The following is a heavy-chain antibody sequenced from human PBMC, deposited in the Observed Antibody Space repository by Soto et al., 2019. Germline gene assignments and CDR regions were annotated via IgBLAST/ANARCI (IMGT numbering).Heavy chain of an antibody. CDR1: GLTFRRYG. CDR3: ARDHIDYDGSGHDYYYGMDV. CDR2: IKYDGSNK. V-gene: IGHV3-33*01. J-gene: IGHJ6*02. D-gene: IGHD3-22*01. Sequence: QVQLVESGGGVVQPGRFLRLSCTASGLTFRRYGMHWVRQAPGKGLEWVAVIKYDGSNKYYADSVRGRFTISRDNSENTLYMEMNSLRVEDTAVYYCARDHIDYDGSGHDYYYGMDVWGQGTTVTVS.